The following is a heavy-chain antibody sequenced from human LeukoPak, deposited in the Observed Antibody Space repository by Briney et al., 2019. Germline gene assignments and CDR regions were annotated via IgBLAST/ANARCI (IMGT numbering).Heavy chain of an antibody. V-gene: IGHV1-18*01. CDR3: ARDDLHDAFDY. CDR1: GYSFATYG. Sequence: GASEKVSCKASGYSFATYGITWVRQAPGQGLEWMGWLNVYNGNTNYAQKIKGRVTMTTDTSTTTVYMELRSLRSDDTAVYYCARDDLHDAFDYWGQGTLVTVS. J-gene: IGHJ4*02. CDR2: LNVYNGNT.